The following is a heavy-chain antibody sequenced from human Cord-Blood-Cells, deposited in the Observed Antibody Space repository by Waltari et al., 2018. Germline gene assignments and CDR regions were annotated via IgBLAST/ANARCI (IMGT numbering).Heavy chain of an antibody. CDR2: INAGNGNT. D-gene: IGHD2-2*01. Sequence: QVQLVQSGAEVKKPGASVKVSCKASGYTFTSYAMHWVRQAPGPRLEWMGWINAGNGNTKYSQKFQGRVTITRDTSASTAYMELSSLRSEDTAVYYCARDPGDCSSTSCYYYYGMDVWGQGTTVTVSS. V-gene: IGHV1-3*01. CDR1: GYTFTSYA. CDR3: ARDPGDCSSTSCYYYYGMDV. J-gene: IGHJ6*02.